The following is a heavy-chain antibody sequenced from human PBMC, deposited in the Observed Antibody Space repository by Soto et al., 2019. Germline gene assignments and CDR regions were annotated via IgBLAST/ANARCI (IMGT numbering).Heavy chain of an antibody. J-gene: IGHJ4*02. CDR2: VRHDGRQE. D-gene: IGHD3-16*01. CDR1: GFTFSSYG. CDR3: AREFFSVVYAAHFDH. V-gene: IGHV3-33*01. Sequence: QVQLVESGGGVVQPGTSLRLSCAASGFTFSSYGMHWVRQAPGKGLEYVACVRHDGRQEYYVDSVSGRFTISRDNSQNILSLQMNSLSDEDTAVYYCAREFFSVVYAAHFDHWGQGPPVTVSS.